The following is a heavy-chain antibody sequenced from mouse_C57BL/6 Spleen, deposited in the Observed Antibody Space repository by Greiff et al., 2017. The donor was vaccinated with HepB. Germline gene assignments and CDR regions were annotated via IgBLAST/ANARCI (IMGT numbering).Heavy chain of an antibody. V-gene: IGHV5-9-1*02. CDR1: GFTFSSYA. D-gene: IGHD2-4*01. CDR3: TREGLRRGGCDV. J-gene: IGHJ1*03. CDR2: ISSGGDYI. Sequence: EVHLVESGEGLVKPGGSLKLSCAASGFTFSSYAMSWVRQTPEKRLEWVAYISSGGDYIYYADTVKGRFTISRDNARNTLYLQMSSLKSEDTAMYYWTREGLRRGGCDVWGTGTTVTVSA.